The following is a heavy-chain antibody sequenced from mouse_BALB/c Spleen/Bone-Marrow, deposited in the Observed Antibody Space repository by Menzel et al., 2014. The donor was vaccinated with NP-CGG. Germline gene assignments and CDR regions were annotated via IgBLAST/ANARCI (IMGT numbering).Heavy chain of an antibody. V-gene: IGHV1-9*01. CDR1: GYTSSSYW. Sequence: VHLVESGAELMKPGASVKISCKATGYTSSSYWIEWVKQRPGHGLEWIGEILPGSGSTNYNEKFKGKATFTADTSSNTAYMQLSSLTSEDSAVYYCARRGYDGAYWGQGTLVTVSA. J-gene: IGHJ3*01. CDR3: ARRGYDGAY. D-gene: IGHD2-14*01. CDR2: ILPGSGST.